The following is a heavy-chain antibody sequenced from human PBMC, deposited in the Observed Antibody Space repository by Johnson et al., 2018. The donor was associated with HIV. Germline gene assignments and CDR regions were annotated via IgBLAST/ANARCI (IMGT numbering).Heavy chain of an antibody. V-gene: IGHV3-20*04. D-gene: IGHD2-15*01. CDR2: INWDGGST. J-gene: IGHJ3*02. CDR1: GFTFDGYG. Sequence: VQLVESGGGVIRPGGSLRLSCAASGFTFDGYGMSWVRQAPGKGLEWVSGINWDGGSTGYADSLKGRFTISRDNGKNSLYLQMNSPIVEDTAVYYCARDGVSGDFDIWGQGTRVSVSS. CDR3: ARDGVSGDFDI.